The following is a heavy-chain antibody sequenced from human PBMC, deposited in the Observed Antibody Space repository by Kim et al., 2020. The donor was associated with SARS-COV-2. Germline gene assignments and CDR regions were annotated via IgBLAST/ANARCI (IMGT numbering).Heavy chain of an antibody. Sequence: ASVKVSCKASGYTFTSYAMNWVRQAPGQGLEWMGWINTNTGNPTYAQGFTGRFVFSLDTSVSTAYLQISSLKAEDTAVYYCATTIRYFDWLFTHYYYYYGMDVWGQGTTVTVSS. CDR3: ATTIRYFDWLFTHYYYYYGMDV. CDR1: GYTFTSYA. V-gene: IGHV7-4-1*02. J-gene: IGHJ6*02. CDR2: INTNTGNP. D-gene: IGHD3-9*01.